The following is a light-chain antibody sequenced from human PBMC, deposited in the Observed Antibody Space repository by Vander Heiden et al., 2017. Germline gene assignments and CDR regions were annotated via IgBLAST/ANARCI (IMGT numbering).Light chain of an antibody. CDR1: NIGSKS. CDR2: DES. J-gene: IGLJ2*01. Sequence: SYVLTQPPSVSVAPGQPARISCVGNNIGSKSVHWYQQKPGQAPVLVVYDESDRPSGIPARFSDSNSGNTATLTISRVEAGDEADYDCQVWDSSSDQGVFGGGTKLTVL. CDR3: QVWDSSSDQGV. V-gene: IGLV3-21*02.